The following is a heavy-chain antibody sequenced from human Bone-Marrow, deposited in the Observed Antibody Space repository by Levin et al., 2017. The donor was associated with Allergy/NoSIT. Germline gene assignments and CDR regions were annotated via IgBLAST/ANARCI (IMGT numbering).Heavy chain of an antibody. CDR3: AKEGYTSGWA. J-gene: IGHJ2*01. CDR1: GFTFSSHA. CDR2: IDISGRGR. Sequence: PGESLKISCAASGFTFSSHAMIWVRQAPGKGLEWVSGIDISGRGRYHADSVKGRFSISRDNSKSTVYLQMNSLRAEDTATYYCAKEGYTSGWAWGRGTLVTVSS. V-gene: IGHV3-23*01. D-gene: IGHD6-19*01.